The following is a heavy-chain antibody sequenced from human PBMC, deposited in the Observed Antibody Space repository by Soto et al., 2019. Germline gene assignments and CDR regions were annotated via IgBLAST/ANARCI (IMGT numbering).Heavy chain of an antibody. CDR3: ARDLHTPWFGESNFDY. CDR2: INPNSGGT. V-gene: IGHV1-2*04. Sequence: ASVKVSCKASGYTFTSYGFSWVRQAPGQGLEWMGWINPNSGGTNYAQKFQGWVTMTRDTSISTAYMELSRLRSDDTAVYYCARDLHTPWFGESNFDYWGQGTLVTVSS. D-gene: IGHD3-10*01. J-gene: IGHJ4*02. CDR1: GYTFTSYG.